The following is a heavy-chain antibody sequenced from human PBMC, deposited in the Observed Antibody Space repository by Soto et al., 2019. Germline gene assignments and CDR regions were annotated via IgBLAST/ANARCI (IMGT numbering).Heavy chain of an antibody. CDR3: ARQGSNSGSYAEYCQH. D-gene: IGHD1-26*01. Sequence: QLQLQESGPGLVKPSETLSLTCTVSGGSISSSTYFWGWIRQPPGKGLEWIGSIDYSGTTYYNTSLRTRATKSVDTSKNQFSLRLSSVTAAETAWYYCARQGSNSGSYAEYCQHWGQGTLVTVSS. CDR2: IDYSGTT. J-gene: IGHJ1*01. V-gene: IGHV4-39*01. CDR1: GGSISSSTYF.